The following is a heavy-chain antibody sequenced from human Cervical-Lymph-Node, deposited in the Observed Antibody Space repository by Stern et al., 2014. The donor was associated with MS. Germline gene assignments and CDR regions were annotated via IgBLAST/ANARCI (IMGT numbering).Heavy chain of an antibody. CDR2: IIPIFGTA. CDR1: GGTFSSYA. J-gene: IGHJ5*02. V-gene: IGHV1-69*01. Sequence: VHLVESGAEVKKPGSSVKVSCKASGGTFSSYAISWVRQAPGQGLEWMGGIIPIFGTANYAQKFQGRVTITADESTSTAYMELSSLRSEDTAVYYCARFRGYCSGGSCYPYNWFDPWGQGTLVTVSS. D-gene: IGHD2-15*01. CDR3: ARFRGYCSGGSCYPYNWFDP.